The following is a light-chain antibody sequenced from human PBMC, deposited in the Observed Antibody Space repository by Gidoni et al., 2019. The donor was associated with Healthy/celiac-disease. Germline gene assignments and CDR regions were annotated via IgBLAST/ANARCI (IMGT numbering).Light chain of an antibody. J-gene: IGKJ1*01. CDR2: GAS. V-gene: IGKV3-15*01. CDR3: QQYNNWPPWT. Sequence: EIVPTQSPATLSVSPGERATLSCRASQSVSSNLAWYQQKPGQAPSPLIYGASTRAPGIPARFSGRGSGTEFTLTISSLQSEDFAVYYCQQYNNWPPWTFGQGPKVEIK. CDR1: QSVSSN.